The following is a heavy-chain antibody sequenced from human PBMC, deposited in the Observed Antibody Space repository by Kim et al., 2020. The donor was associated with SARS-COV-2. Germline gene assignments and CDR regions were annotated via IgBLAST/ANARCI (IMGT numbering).Heavy chain of an antibody. D-gene: IGHD1-1*01. Sequence: GRSLRLSCAASGFTFSGSAIHWVRQASGKGLACVGRIRSKANSYATTYASSVRGRFSISRDDSKNTAYLQMITLKTEDTAVYYCTLVHATTSAFGAAF. CDR3: TLVHATTSAFGAAF. CDR2: IRSKANSYAT. V-gene: IGHV3-73*01. J-gene: IGHJ3*01. CDR1: GFTFSGSA.